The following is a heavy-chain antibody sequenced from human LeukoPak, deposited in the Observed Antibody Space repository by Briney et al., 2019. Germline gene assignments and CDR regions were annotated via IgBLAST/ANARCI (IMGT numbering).Heavy chain of an antibody. J-gene: IGHJ4*02. V-gene: IGHV4-39*01. CDR1: GGSISSSSYY. D-gene: IGHD4-17*01. CDR2: IYYSGST. Sequence: PSETLSLTCTVSGGSISSSSYYWGWIRQPPGKGLEWIGSIYYSGSTYYNPSLKSRVTISVDTSKNQFSLKLSSATAADTAVYYCARLYGDYTPRLDYWGQGTLVTVSS. CDR3: ARLYGDYTPRLDY.